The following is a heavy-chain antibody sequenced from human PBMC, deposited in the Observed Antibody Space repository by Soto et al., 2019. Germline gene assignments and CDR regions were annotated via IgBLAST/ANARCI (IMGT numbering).Heavy chain of an antibody. J-gene: IGHJ4*02. D-gene: IGHD3-10*01. CDR2: ISGSGGST. V-gene: IGHV3-23*01. CDR1: GFTFSSYA. Sequence: EVQLLESGGGLVQPGGSLRLSCAASGFTFSSYAMSWVRQAPGKGLEWVSAISGSGGSTYYADSVKCRFTISRDNSKNTLYLQMNSLRAEDTAVYYCAKDRNQRHYYGSGSYYDYWGQGTLVTVSS. CDR3: AKDRNQRHYYGSGSYYDY.